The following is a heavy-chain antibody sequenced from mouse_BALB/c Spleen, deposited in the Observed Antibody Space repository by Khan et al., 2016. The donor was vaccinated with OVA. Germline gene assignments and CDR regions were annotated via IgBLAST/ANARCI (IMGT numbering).Heavy chain of an antibody. V-gene: IGHV3-2*02. CDR3: ARIYGGDFDY. CDR1: GYSITSDYS. CDR2: IIYSGNT. J-gene: IGHJ2*01. D-gene: IGHD1-1*01. Sequence: VQLKESGPGLVKPSQSLSLTCTVTGYSITSDYSWNWIRQFPGNKLEWMGYIIYSGNTKYNTSLKSRISITRDTSKNQFFLQLKAVTTEDTATYYCARIYGGDFDYWGQGTTLTVSS.